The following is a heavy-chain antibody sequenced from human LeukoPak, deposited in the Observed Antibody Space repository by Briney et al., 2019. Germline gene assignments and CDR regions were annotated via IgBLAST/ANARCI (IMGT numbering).Heavy chain of an antibody. CDR1: GYTFTSYD. J-gene: IGHJ5*02. D-gene: IGHD3-3*01. CDR2: MNPNSGNT. Sequence: ASVKVSCKASGYTFTSYDINWVRQAPGQGLEWMGWMNPNSGNTDYAQKFQGRVTMTRNTSISTAYMELSSLRSEDTAVYYCALGVVHRNWFDPWGQGTLVTVSS. CDR3: ALGVVHRNWFDP. V-gene: IGHV1-8*01.